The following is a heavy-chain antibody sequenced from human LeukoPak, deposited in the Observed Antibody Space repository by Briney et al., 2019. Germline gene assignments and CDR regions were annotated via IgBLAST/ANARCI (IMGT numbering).Heavy chain of an antibody. J-gene: IGHJ3*01. CDR2: ISPVNGVT. Sequence: ASVKVSCKASGYTSSHNHMYWIRQAPGQGLECMGWISPVNGVTNYAQKFQGRIIMTGDTSISTGYMELSGLTSDDTAIYFCARELGRNAFDVWGQGTLVTVSS. CDR1: GYTSSHNH. CDR3: ARELGRNAFDV. V-gene: IGHV1-2*02. D-gene: IGHD2-15*01.